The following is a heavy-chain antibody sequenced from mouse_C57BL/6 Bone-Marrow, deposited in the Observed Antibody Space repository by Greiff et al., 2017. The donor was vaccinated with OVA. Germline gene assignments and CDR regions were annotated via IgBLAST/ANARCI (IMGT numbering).Heavy chain of an antibody. CDR3: TRLLDAMDY. CDR1: GFTFSSYA. D-gene: IGHD2-1*01. Sequence: DVMLVESGEGLVKPGGSLKLSCAASGFTFSSYAMSWVRQTPEKRLEWVTYISSGGDYIYYADTVKGRFTISRDNARNTLYLQMSSLKSEDTAMYYCTRLLDAMDYWGQGTSVTVSS. CDR2: ISSGGDYI. V-gene: IGHV5-9-1*02. J-gene: IGHJ4*01.